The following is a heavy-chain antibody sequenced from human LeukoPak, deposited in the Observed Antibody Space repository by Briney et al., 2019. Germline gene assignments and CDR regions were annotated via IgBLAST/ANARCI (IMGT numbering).Heavy chain of an antibody. CDR2: INHSGRT. CDR3: ARGTDGFDY. J-gene: IGHJ4*02. Sequence: SETLSLTCAVYGGSFSNYYWNWIRRSPGKGLEWIGEINHSGRTNYSPSLKSRVTISVDTSKNQFPLNLRSVTAADTAVYYCARGTDGFDYWGQGTLVTVSS. CDR1: GGSFSNYY. D-gene: IGHD5-24*01. V-gene: IGHV4-34*01.